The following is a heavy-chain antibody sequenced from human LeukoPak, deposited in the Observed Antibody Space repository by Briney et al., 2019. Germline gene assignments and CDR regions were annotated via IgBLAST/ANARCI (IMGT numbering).Heavy chain of an antibody. D-gene: IGHD5-12*01. CDR3: ARVGGYDDFYGMDV. Sequence: GSLRLSCAASGFTFSSYGMHWVRQPPGKGLEWIGSIYYSGSTYYNPSLKSRVTISVDTSKNQFSLKLSSVTAADTAVYYCARVGGYDDFYGMDVWGQGTTVTVSS. J-gene: IGHJ6*02. CDR1: GFTFSSYG. V-gene: IGHV4-39*01. CDR2: IYYSGST.